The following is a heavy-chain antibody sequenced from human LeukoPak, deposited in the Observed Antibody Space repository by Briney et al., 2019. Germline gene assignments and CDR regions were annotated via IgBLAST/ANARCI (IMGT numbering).Heavy chain of an antibody. V-gene: IGHV1-8*01. CDR1: GYTFTSHD. CDR2: INPDSGDA. J-gene: IGHJ4*02. Sequence: ASVKVSCKASGYTFTSHDIDWVRQASGQGLEWMGYINPDSGDAGYAREFQGRLTVTRDNSTSTAFMELSSLTSEDTAVYYCARFHRHQLPKSDYWGQGTLVTVSS. CDR3: ARFHRHQLPKSDY. D-gene: IGHD1-14*01.